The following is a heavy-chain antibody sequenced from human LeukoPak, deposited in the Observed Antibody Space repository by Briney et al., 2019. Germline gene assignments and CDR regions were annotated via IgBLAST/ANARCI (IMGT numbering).Heavy chain of an antibody. V-gene: IGHV3-53*01. CDR3: ARVYIMGSGWKKGYAFDI. Sequence: GGSLRLSCAASGFNVSSNYMSWVRQAPGKGLEWVSVIYSSGDTYYADSVKGRFTISRDNSKNMLYLQMNGLRAEDTAVYYCARVYIMGSGWKKGYAFDIWGQGTMVTVSS. CDR2: IYSSGDT. D-gene: IGHD6-19*01. CDR1: GFNVSSNY. J-gene: IGHJ3*02.